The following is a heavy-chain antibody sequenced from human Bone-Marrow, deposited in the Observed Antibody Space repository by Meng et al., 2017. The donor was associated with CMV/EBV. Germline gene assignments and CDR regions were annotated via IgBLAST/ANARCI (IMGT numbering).Heavy chain of an antibody. CDR1: GGSCSGYY. V-gene: IGHV4-34*01. D-gene: IGHD2-2*01. Sequence: SETLSLTCAVYGGSCSGYYWSWIRQPPGKGLEWIGEINHSGSTNYNPSLKSRVTISVDTSKNQFSLKLSSVTAADTAVYYCARATRGVPAAMRLDYWGQGTLVTVSS. CDR3: ARATRGVPAAMRLDY. CDR2: INHSGST. J-gene: IGHJ4*02.